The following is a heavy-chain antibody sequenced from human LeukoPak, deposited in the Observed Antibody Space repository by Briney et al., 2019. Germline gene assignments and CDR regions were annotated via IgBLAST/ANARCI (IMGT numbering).Heavy chain of an antibody. D-gene: IGHD3-3*01. J-gene: IGHJ3*02. V-gene: IGHV4-4*07. CDR1: GGSISSYY. CDR3: AREYDFWSGYYVDAFDI. Sequence: SETLSLTCTVSGGSISSYYWSWIRQPAGKGLGWIGRIYTSGSTNYNPSLKSRVTISVDTSKNQFSLKLSSVTAADTAVYYCAREYDFWSGYYVDAFDIWGQGTMVTVSS. CDR2: IYTSGST.